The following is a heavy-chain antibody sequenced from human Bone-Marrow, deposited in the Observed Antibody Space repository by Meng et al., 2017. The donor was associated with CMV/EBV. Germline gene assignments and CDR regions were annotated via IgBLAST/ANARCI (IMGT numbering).Heavy chain of an antibody. V-gene: IGHV1-2*02. J-gene: IGHJ4*02. D-gene: IGHD3-10*01. CDR2: INPNSGGT. CDR3: ARALIRGVRIDD. Sequence: ASVKVSCKASGGTFSSYAISWVRQAPGQGLEWMGWINPNSGGTNYAQKFQGRVTMTRDTSISTAYMELSRLRSDDTAVYYCARALIRGVRIDDWGQGTLVTVSS. CDR1: GGTFSSYA.